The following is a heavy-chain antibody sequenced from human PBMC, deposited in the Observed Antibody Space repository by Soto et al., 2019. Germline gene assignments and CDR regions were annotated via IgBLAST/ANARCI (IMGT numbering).Heavy chain of an antibody. J-gene: IGHJ6*02. Sequence: QVQLVQSGAEVKKPGASVKVSCKASGYTFISHGISWVRQAPGQGLEWMGWISGNNGNTNYAQKLQGRVTLTTETSTRTAYMELSSRRSDDTAVYYCARVSSSIVVVPDYGMDVWCQGTPVTVSS. CDR2: ISGNNGNT. D-gene: IGHD2-15*01. CDR1: GYTFISHG. V-gene: IGHV1-18*04. CDR3: ARVSSSIVVVPDYGMDV.